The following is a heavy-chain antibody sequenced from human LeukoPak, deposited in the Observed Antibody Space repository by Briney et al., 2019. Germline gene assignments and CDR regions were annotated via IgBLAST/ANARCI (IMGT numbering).Heavy chain of an antibody. D-gene: IGHD3-10*01. Sequence: GGSLRLSCTASGFTFSIYAMQWVRQAPGKGLEWVANIKQDGSEKYYVDSVKGRFTISRDNAKNSLYLQMNSLRAEDTAVYYCARERFGEFRISYYFDYWGQGTLVTVSS. V-gene: IGHV3-7*01. CDR2: IKQDGSEK. CDR3: ARERFGEFRISYYFDY. J-gene: IGHJ4*02. CDR1: GFTFSIYA.